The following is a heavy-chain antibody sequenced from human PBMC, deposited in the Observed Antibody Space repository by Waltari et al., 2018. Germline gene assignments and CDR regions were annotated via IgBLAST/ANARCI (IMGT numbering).Heavy chain of an antibody. CDR1: GFTFSNSW. Sequence: EVQLVESGGAVVQPGGSLRPACAASGFTFSNSWMDWVRQAPGKGLEWVANIKGDGSEKYYVDSVKGRFTISRDNDKNSLSLELNSLRVEDTAVYYCSWTLDYWGQGTLVTVSS. CDR2: IKGDGSEK. CDR3: SWTLDY. J-gene: IGHJ4*02. V-gene: IGHV3-7*01.